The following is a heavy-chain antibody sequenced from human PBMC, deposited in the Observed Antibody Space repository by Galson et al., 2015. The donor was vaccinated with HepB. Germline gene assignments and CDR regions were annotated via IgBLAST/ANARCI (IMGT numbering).Heavy chain of an antibody. Sequence: SLRLSCAASGFTFSSYEMNWVRQAPGEGLGWVSYFTSSGSTIYYADPVKGRFTISRDNAKNSLYLQMNSLRVEDTAVYYCARWVGPYGMDVCGQGTTVTASS. CDR3: ARWVGPYGMDV. J-gene: IGHJ6*02. CDR1: GFTFSSYE. D-gene: IGHD1-26*01. CDR2: FTSSGSTI. V-gene: IGHV3-48*03.